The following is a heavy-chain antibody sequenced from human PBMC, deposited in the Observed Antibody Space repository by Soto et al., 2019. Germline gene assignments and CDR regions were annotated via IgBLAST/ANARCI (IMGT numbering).Heavy chain of an antibody. CDR2: IYYSGST. D-gene: IGHD2-2*01. CDR1: GGSISTSVYY. Sequence: SETLSLTCTVSGGSISTSVYYWSWIRQPPGKGLEWIGYIYYSGSTYYNPSLKSRVTISVDTSKNQFSLKLSSVTAADTAVYYCAREDIVLVPATYFDYWGQGTLVTVSS. V-gene: IGHV4-30-4*01. CDR3: AREDIVLVPATYFDY. J-gene: IGHJ4*02.